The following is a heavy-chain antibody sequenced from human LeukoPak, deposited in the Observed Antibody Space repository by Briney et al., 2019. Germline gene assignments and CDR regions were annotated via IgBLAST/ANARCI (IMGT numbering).Heavy chain of an antibody. V-gene: IGHV1-69*01. CDR1: GGTFSSYA. J-gene: IGHJ4*02. Sequence: SVKVSCKASGGTFSSYAISGVRQAPGQGLEWMGGIIPIFGTANYAQKFQGRVTITADESESTTYMELSSLRCEGTAVYYCGRGRITMIRCCDYWRQGTLDSVSS. CDR3: GRGRITMIRCCDY. CDR2: IIPIFGTA. D-gene: IGHD3-22*01.